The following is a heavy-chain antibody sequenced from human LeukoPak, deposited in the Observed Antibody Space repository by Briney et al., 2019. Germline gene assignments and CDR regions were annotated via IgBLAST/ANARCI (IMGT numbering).Heavy chain of an antibody. Sequence: SETLSLTCTVSGGSITSTNWSWIRQPPGKTLEWIGYIYRSGISTYNPSLKSRVTMSVDTSKNQFSLRLSSVTAADTAVYYCAREGGWFEYWGQGTLVTVSS. CDR2: IYRSGIS. CDR3: AREGGWFEY. J-gene: IGHJ5*01. V-gene: IGHV4-59*01. CDR1: GGSITSTN.